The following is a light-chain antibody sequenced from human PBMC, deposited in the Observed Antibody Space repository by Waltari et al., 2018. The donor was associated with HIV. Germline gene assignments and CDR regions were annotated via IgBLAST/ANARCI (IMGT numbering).Light chain of an antibody. V-gene: IGLV2-14*01. CDR3: SSYTSSSTLV. Sequence: QSALTQPASVSGSPGQSITISCTGTSSDVGGYTYVSWYQQYPGKAPKLMIFDVSNRPSGVSNRFSGSKSGNTASLTISGLHTEDEADYYCSSYTSSSTLVFGTGTKVTVL. CDR1: SSDVGGYTY. CDR2: DVS. J-gene: IGLJ1*01.